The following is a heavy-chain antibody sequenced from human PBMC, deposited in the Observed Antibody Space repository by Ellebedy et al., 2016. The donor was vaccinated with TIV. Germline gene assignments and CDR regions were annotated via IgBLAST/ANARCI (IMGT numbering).Heavy chain of an antibody. CDR2: ICYSGST. CDR3: ARGGGGWYFDN. D-gene: IGHD6-19*01. CDR1: GGSISSYY. J-gene: IGHJ4*02. V-gene: IGHV4-59*01. Sequence: MPSETLSLTCTVSGGSISSYYWSWIRQPPGKGLEWVGHICYSGSTSCNPSLKRRVTMSVDMSNSQFSLELASVLAADTAVYFCARGGGGWYFDNWGQGTLVTVTS.